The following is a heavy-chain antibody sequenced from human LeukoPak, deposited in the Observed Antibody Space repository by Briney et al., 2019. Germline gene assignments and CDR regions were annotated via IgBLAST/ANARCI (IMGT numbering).Heavy chain of an antibody. J-gene: IGHJ4*02. CDR1: GFTLCIDA. D-gene: IGHD3-10*01. Sequence: GGSLRLSCAPSGFTLCIDAMSWVPQAPGKGLEWVSDIPASGGNTSYADSVKGRFTIPRDDSKNTLFLHMNSLRGEDTALYYCARVQWFGELSAFDYWGPGTLVTVSS. V-gene: IGHV3-23*01. CDR2: IPASGGNT. CDR3: ARVQWFGELSAFDY.